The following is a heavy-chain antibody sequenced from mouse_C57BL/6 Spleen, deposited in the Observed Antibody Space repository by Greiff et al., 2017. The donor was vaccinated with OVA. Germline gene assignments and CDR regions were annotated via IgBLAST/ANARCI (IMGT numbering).Heavy chain of an antibody. Sequence: QVQLQQSGPGLVQPSQSLSITCTVSGFSLTSYGVHWVRQSPGKGLEWLGVIWRGGSTDYNAAFMSRLSITKDNSKSQVFFKMNSLQADDTAIYYCAKKGIYYGSSYDYWYFDVWGTGTTVTVSS. J-gene: IGHJ1*03. CDR3: AKKGIYYGSSYDYWYFDV. D-gene: IGHD1-1*01. CDR1: GFSLTSYG. V-gene: IGHV2-5*01. CDR2: IWRGGST.